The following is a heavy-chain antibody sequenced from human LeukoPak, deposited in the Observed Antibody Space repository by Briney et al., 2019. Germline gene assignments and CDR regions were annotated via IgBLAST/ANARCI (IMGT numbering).Heavy chain of an antibody. D-gene: IGHD1-7*01. V-gene: IGHV4-34*01. J-gene: IGHJ4*02. CDR2: INHSGST. CDR3: ARGYVTGTTDY. Sequence: PSETLSLTCAVSGGSISSGGYSWSWIRQPPGKGLEWIGEINHSGSTNYNPSLKSRVTISVDTSKNQFSLKLSSVTAADTAVYYCARGYVTGTTDYWGQGTLVTVSS. CDR1: GGSISSGGYS.